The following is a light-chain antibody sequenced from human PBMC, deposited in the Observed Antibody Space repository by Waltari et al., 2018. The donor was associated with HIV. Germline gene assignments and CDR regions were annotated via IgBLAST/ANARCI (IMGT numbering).Light chain of an antibody. V-gene: IGKV3-15*01. J-gene: IGKJ2*01. CDR1: QSVTTN. Sequence: EIVMTRSPATLPVPPGESSILPCRASQSVTTNLAWYQQKPGQAPRLLIYGASTRATGIPARFSGSGSGTGFTLTISSLQSEDFAIYYCQQYNNWPPEDTFGQGTKLEIK. CDR2: GAS. CDR3: QQYNNWPPEDT.